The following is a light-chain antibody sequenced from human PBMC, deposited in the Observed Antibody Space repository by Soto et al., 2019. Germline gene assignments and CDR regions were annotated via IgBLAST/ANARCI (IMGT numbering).Light chain of an antibody. V-gene: IGLV2-14*01. CDR1: SSDVGGYNY. Sequence: QSALTQPASVSGSPGQSITISCTGTSSDVGGYNYVSWYQQHPGKAPKLMIYDDSNRPSGVSNRFSGSKSGNTASLTISGLQAEDEADYYCSSYTSSSTLHYVFGTGTSSPS. CDR3: SSYTSSSTLHYV. J-gene: IGLJ1*01. CDR2: DDS.